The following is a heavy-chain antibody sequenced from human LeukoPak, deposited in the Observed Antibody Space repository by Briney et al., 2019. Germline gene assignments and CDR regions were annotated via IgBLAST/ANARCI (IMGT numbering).Heavy chain of an antibody. Sequence: GGSLRLSCAASGFTFSTYYMNWVRQAPGKGLEWVSSISTGGTYIYYADSVEGRFTISRDNAQNSLYLQMNSLSAEDTAVYYCAREAGGFDYWGQGTLVTVSS. CDR3: AREAGGFDY. CDR2: ISTGGTYI. V-gene: IGHV3-21*01. CDR1: GFTFSTYY. J-gene: IGHJ4*02. D-gene: IGHD3-10*01.